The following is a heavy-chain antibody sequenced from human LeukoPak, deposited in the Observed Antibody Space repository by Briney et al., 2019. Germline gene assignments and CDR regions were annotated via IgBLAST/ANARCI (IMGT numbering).Heavy chain of an antibody. Sequence: SETLSHTCTVSGGSISTSNYYWGWIRQPPGKGLEWIGNIYYSGSTYYSPSLKSRVTISVDTSKNQFSLKLSSVTAADTAVYYCASVRRGFGESSKYYSYYYMGVWGKGTTVTISS. CDR2: IYYSGST. V-gene: IGHV4-39*01. D-gene: IGHD3-10*01. CDR3: ASVRRGFGESSKYYSYYYMGV. J-gene: IGHJ6*03. CDR1: GGSISTSNYY.